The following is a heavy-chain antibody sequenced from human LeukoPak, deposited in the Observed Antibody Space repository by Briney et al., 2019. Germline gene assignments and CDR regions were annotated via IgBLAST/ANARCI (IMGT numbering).Heavy chain of an antibody. Sequence: GGSLRLSCAATGFTFSSYWMHWVRQAPGKGLVWVSRINSDGSSTSYADSVRGRFAISRENAKNSFYLQMNSLRAEDTAVYYCARGLRPYCYNTNCPFDSWGQGTLVTVSS. D-gene: IGHD2/OR15-2a*01. V-gene: IGHV3-74*01. CDR1: GFTFSSYW. CDR3: ARGLRPYCYNTNCPFDS. CDR2: INSDGSST. J-gene: IGHJ4*02.